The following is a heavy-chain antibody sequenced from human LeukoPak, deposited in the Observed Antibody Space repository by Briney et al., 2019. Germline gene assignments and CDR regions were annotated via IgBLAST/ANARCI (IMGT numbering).Heavy chain of an antibody. J-gene: IGHJ4*02. D-gene: IGHD1-1*01. CDR1: GFTFSSYG. Sequence: GGSLRLSCAASGFTFSSYGMSWVRQAPGKGLEWVANIKQDGSEKYYVDSVKGRFTISRDNAKNSLYLQMNSLRAEDTAVYYCARGRYPDYWGQGTLVTVSS. V-gene: IGHV3-7*05. CDR3: ARGRYPDY. CDR2: IKQDGSEK.